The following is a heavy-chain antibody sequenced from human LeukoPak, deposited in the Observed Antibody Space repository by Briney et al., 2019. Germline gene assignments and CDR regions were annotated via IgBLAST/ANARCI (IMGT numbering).Heavy chain of an antibody. V-gene: IGHV1-2*02. Sequence: ASVKVSCKASGYTFTSYYMHWVRQAPGQGLEWMGWINPNSGGTNYAQKFQGRVTMTRDTSISTAYMELSRLRSDDTAVYYCARDLITGTTSVDYWGQGTLVTVSS. CDR2: INPNSGGT. J-gene: IGHJ4*02. D-gene: IGHD1-7*01. CDR1: GYTFTSYY. CDR3: ARDLITGTTSVDY.